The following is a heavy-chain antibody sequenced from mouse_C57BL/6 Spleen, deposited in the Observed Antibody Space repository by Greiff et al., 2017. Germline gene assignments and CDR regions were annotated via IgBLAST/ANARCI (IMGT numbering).Heavy chain of an antibody. CDR2: IYPGDGDT. CDR1: GYAFSSSW. D-gene: IGHD2-5*01. CDR3: AREGSNYSFDY. V-gene: IGHV1-82*01. J-gene: IGHJ2*01. Sequence: QVQLQQSGPELVKPGASVKISCKASGYAFSSSWMNWVKQRPGKGLEWIGRIYPGDGDTNYNGKFKGKATLTADKSSSTAYMQLSSLTSEDSAVYFCAREGSNYSFDYWGQGTTRTVSS.